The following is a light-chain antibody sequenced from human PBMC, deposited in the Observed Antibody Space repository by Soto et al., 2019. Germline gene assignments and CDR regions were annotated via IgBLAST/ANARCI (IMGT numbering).Light chain of an antibody. CDR2: AAS. J-gene: IGKJ3*01. V-gene: IGKV1-27*01. Sequence: DIQMTQSPSPLSASVGERVTITCRASEGIRNYLAWYQQKPGKAPKLLSYAASTLQSGVPSRFSGSGSGTDFTLTISSLQPDDVATYYCQKYNVAPFTFGPGTKVDL. CDR1: EGIRNY. CDR3: QKYNVAPFT.